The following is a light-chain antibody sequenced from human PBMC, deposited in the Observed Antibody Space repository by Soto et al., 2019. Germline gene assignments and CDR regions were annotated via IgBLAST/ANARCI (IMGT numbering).Light chain of an antibody. CDR2: EAT. CDR1: SSDVGGYKF. Sequence: QSLLAPPASVSGSPGQSITISCTGSSSDVGGYKFVSWYRQHPGKVPQLLIYEATKRPAGVSHRFSGSKSDNTASLTISGLQSEDEADYFCCSYAGRSIYVFGTGTKVTVL. V-gene: IGLV2-23*01. CDR3: CSYAGRSIYV. J-gene: IGLJ1*01.